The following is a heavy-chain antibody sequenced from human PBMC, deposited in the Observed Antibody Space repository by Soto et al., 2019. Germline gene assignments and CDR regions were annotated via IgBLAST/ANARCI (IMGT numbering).Heavy chain of an antibody. CDR2: MYYSGSS. J-gene: IGHJ4*02. CDR3: ARHPRDDYNYGGSGIFDY. Sequence: QLQLQESGPGLVKPSETLSLTCSVSGGSISSRTFWWAWIRQPPGKGLEWIGDMYYSGSSYSSPSLKSRVTLSVNTSKNQLSLKLNSVTAADTAVYYCARHPRDDYNYGGSGIFDYWGQGTLVTVSS. V-gene: IGHV4-39*01. D-gene: IGHD4-4*01. CDR1: GGSISSRTFW.